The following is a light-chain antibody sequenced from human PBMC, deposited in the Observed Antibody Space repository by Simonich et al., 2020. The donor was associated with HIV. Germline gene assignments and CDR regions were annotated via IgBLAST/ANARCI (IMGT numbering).Light chain of an antibody. CDR1: QSISSN. CDR2: GAS. Sequence: EIVITQSPATLSVSPGERAPLSFMTSQSISSNLARYQRKPGQAPRLLIYGASNRATAIPARFSGSGFGTEFTLTISSMQSEDFAVYYCQQYNNWPSPFTFGPGTKVDIK. V-gene: IGKV3-15*01. J-gene: IGKJ3*01. CDR3: QQYNNWPSPFT.